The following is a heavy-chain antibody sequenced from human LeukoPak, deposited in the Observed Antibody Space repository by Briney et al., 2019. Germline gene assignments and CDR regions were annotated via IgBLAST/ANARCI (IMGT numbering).Heavy chain of an antibody. J-gene: IGHJ6*03. CDR3: ARGSENSDFSFYYYYYMDV. V-gene: IGHV4-61*02. CDR2: IYTSGST. Sequence: SETLSLTCTVSGGSISSGSYYWSWIRQPAGKGLEWIGRIYTSGSTNYNPSLKSRVTISVDTSKNQFSLKLSSVTAADTAVYYCARGSENSDFSFYYYYYMDVWGKGTTVTISS. D-gene: IGHD1-26*01. CDR1: GGSISSGSYY.